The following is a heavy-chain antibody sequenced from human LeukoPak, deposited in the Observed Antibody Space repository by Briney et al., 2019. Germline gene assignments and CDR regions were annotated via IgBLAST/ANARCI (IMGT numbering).Heavy chain of an antibody. V-gene: IGHV4-4*07. CDR3: ATGGGPFDY. CDR1: GGSIRLWQ. D-gene: IGHD3-16*01. CDR2: LHTSGGP. J-gene: IGHJ4*02. Sequence: HPSETLSLTCSVSGGSIRLWQWNWIRQVAGKGLEWIGRLHTSGGPKYNPSLKSRVTMSLDTSKNQFFLKVSSVTAADTAVYFCATGGGPFDYWGQGILVTVSS.